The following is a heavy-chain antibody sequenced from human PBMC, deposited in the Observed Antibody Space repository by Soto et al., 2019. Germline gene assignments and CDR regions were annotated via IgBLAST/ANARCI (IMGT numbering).Heavy chain of an antibody. V-gene: IGHV1-69*01. CDR1: GSTFSNYA. D-gene: IGHD1-26*01. CDR2: ISPVFGPA. CDR3: ARAGTGSYLNAFDV. Sequence: GASVKGYCKASGSTFSNYALSWVRQAPGQGLEWMGGISPVFGPAHYAQKFQGRVTITADESTSTAYVELSSLRSEDTAVYYCARAGTGSYLNAFDVWGQGTMVTVSS. J-gene: IGHJ3*01.